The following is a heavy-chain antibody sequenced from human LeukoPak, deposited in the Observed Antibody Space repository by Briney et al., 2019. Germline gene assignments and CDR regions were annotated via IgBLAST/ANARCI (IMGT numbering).Heavy chain of an antibody. CDR3: AREVGIRGHFDY. CDR1: GYTFTSYG. Sequence: GASVKVSCKASGYTFTSYGISWVRQAPGQGLEWMGWISAYNGNTNYAQKLQGRVTMTRDTSTSTVYMGLSSLRSEDTAVYYCAREVGIRGHFDYWGRGTPVTVSS. J-gene: IGHJ4*02. CDR2: ISAYNGNT. D-gene: IGHD1-26*01. V-gene: IGHV1-18*01.